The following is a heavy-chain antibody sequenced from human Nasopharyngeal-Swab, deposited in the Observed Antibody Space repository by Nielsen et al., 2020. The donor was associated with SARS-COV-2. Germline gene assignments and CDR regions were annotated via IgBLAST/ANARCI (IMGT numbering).Heavy chain of an antibody. CDR2: IYYSGST. J-gene: IGHJ6*03. CDR1: GGSISSGDYY. V-gene: IGHV4-30-4*02. Sequence: SDPLSLTVTVPGGSISSGDYYWSWIRQPPGKGLEWIGYIYYSGSTYYNPSLKSRVTISVDTSKNQFSLKLSSVTAADTAVYYCARVYYYYYYMDVWGKGTTVTVSS. CDR3: ARVYYYYYYMDV.